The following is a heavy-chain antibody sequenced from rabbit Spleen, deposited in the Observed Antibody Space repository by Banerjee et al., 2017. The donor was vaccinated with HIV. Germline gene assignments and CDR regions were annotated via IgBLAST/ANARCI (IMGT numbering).Heavy chain of an antibody. CDR1: GFTLNSDW. J-gene: IGHJ6*01. D-gene: IGHD4-1*01. Sequence: QSLEESGGDLVKPGASLTLTCKASGFTLNSDWMCWVRQAPGKGLEWIGYIDPVFGITYFPNRGKGRFTFSKTSSTTVTLQMTSLTAADTATYFCARDLDGVIGWNFGWWGPGTLVTVS. CDR3: ARDLDGVIGWNFGW. V-gene: IGHV1S40*01. CDR2: IDPVFGIT.